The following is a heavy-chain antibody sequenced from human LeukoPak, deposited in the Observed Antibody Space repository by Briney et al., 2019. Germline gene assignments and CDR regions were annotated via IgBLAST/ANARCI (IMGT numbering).Heavy chain of an antibody. Sequence: GGSLKLSCAASGFTFSGSAMHWVRQASGKGLEWVGHIRSKPNNYATAYAASVKGRFTISGDDSKNTAYLQMNSLKIEDTAVYYCTRPLGAAAGTYFDPWGQGTLVTVSS. CDR3: TRPLGAAAGTYFDP. D-gene: IGHD6-13*01. V-gene: IGHV3-73*01. CDR2: IRSKPNNYAT. CDR1: GFTFSGSA. J-gene: IGHJ5*02.